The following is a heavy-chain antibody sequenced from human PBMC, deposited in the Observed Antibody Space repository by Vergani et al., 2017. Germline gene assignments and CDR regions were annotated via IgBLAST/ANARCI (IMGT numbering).Heavy chain of an antibody. CDR1: GFTFSSYW. J-gene: IGHJ1*01. Sequence: EVQLVESGGGLVQPGGPLRLSCAASGFTFSSYWMSWVRQAPGKGLEWVANIKQDGSEKYYVDSVKGRFTISRDNAKNSLYLQMNSLRAEDTAVYYCARVAAAGFYAEYFQHWGQGTLVTVSS. CDR3: ARVAAAGFYAEYFQH. D-gene: IGHD6-13*01. V-gene: IGHV3-7*03. CDR2: IKQDGSEK.